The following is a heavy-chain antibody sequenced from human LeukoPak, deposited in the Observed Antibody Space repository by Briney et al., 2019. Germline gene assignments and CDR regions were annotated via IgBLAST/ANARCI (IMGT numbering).Heavy chain of an antibody. CDR3: AKHGFGVPEGY. V-gene: IGHV3-7*03. J-gene: IGHJ4*02. Sequence: GGSLRLSCAASGFPFTTYWMGWVRQAPGKGLEWVANIKQDGTEKYYVDSVKGRFTISRDNAKNSLYLQMNSQRVEDTAVYYCAKHGFGVPEGYWGQGTLVTVSS. CDR2: IKQDGTEK. CDR1: GFPFTTYW. D-gene: IGHD3-10*01.